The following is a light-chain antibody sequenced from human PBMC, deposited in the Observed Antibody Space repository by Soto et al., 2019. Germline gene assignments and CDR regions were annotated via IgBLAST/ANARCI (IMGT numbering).Light chain of an antibody. J-gene: IGKJ2*01. CDR3: QQSNSFPPT. CDR1: QGISSW. V-gene: IGKV1-12*01. CDR2: AAS. Sequence: DIQMTQSPSSVSASVGDRVTITCRASQGISSWVAWYEQKPGKAPKLLIYAASSLQSGVPSRFSGSGSGTDFPLTISSLQPDDFATYYCQQSNSFPPTFGQGTKPEIK.